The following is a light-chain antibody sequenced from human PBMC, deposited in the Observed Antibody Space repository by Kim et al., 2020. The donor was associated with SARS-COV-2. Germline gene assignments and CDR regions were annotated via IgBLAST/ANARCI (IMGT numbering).Light chain of an antibody. V-gene: IGLV1-51*01. CDR3: ATWDSSLSVGV. J-gene: IGLJ2*01. CDR1: RSNIGNNP. Sequence: QSVLTQPPSVCAAPGHKVTISFSGSRSNIGNNPVSWYQQFPGTAPRLITYDNDKRTSGIPDRFSSSKSGTSATLGITGLRTGDEADYYCATWDSSLSVGVFGGGTKVTVL. CDR2: DND.